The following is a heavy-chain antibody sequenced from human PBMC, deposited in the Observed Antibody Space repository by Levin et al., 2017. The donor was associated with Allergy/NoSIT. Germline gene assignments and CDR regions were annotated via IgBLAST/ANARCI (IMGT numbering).Heavy chain of an antibody. CDR2: INEDGSTI. CDR1: GFSVSRYW. Sequence: GGSLRLSCAASGFSVSRYWMHWVRQAPGKGLAWVSRINEDGSTINYADSVEGRFTISRDTAKNTLYLQMNSLRVVDTAVYYCTRDTFGVDDYWGQGTMVTVSS. J-gene: IGHJ4*02. V-gene: IGHV3-74*01. CDR3: TRDTFGVDDY. D-gene: IGHD3-3*01.